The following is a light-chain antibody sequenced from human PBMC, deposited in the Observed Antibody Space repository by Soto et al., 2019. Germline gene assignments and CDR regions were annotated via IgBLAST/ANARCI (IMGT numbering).Light chain of an antibody. Sequence: DIVLTQSPGTLSLSTGERATLSCRASQSLSTSYLAWYQKKPGQAPRFLTDDTSTRATGIPARFSGSGSGTDFTLTISSLQPEDFATYYCQQSYSILWTFGQGTKVDIK. J-gene: IGKJ1*01. V-gene: IGKV3D-20*02. CDR3: QQSYSILWT. CDR1: QSLSTSY. CDR2: DTS.